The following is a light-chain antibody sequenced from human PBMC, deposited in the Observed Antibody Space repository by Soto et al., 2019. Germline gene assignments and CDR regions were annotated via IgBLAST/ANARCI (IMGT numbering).Light chain of an antibody. CDR3: QQYDNWPPYT. V-gene: IGKV3-15*01. Sequence: EIVMTQSPATLSVSPGERATLSCRASQSVRNNLAWYQQKPGRLPGSSSMVHPPGPLVSQAGSVAVGLGQSSLSPSAACSLKILQFYYCQQYDNWPPYTFGQGTKLEIK. CDR1: QSVRNN. J-gene: IGKJ2*01. CDR2: VHP.